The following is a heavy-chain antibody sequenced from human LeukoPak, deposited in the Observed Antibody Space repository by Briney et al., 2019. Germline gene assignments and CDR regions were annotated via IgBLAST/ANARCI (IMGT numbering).Heavy chain of an antibody. V-gene: IGHV3-48*03. CDR3: ARGLPSSGWSDY. CDR1: GFTFSSYE. CDR2: ISSSGNTI. D-gene: IGHD6-19*01. Sequence: ESGGSLRLSCAASGFTFSSYEMNWVRQAPGKGLEWVAYISSSGNTIYYADSVKGRFTISRDNTKNSLYLQMNSLRAEDTAVYYCARGLPSSGWSDYWGQGTLVTVSS. J-gene: IGHJ4*02.